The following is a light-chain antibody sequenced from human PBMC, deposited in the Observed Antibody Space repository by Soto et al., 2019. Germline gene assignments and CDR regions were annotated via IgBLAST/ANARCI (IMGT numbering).Light chain of an antibody. CDR2: TAS. Sequence: EIVLTQSPGTLSLSPGERATLSCRASRSVASSYIAWFQQKPGQPPRLLIYTASSRAPGIPDRFTASGSGTDFTLTISRLEPEDFAVYYCHKYGPSPLTFGRGTKVEIK. J-gene: IGKJ4*01. V-gene: IGKV3-20*01. CDR1: RSVASSY. CDR3: HKYGPSPLT.